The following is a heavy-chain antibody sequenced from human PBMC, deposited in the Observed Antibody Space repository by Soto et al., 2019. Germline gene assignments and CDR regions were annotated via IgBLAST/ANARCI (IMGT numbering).Heavy chain of an antibody. CDR2: INPNSGET. CDR1: GYTFIDYF. J-gene: IGHJ6*02. V-gene: IGHV1-2*02. D-gene: IGHD3-10*01. CDR3: AREVENGSGSYYNTLYYYGMDV. Sequence: ASVKVSCKASGYTFIDYFIHWLRQAPGQGLEWMGWINPNSGETKFAQTFQGRVTMTRDTSISTAYMELSRLRSDDTAVYYCAREVENGSGSYYNTLYYYGMDVWGQGTTVTVSS.